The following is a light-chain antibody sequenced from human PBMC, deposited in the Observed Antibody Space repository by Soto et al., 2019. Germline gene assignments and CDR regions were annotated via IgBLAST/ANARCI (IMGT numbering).Light chain of an antibody. CDR2: GAS. Sequence: EIEMTQSPATLSVSPGERATFSCRASQSISSNLAWYQQKPGQAPSLLIYGASTRATGIPARFSGSGSGTEFTLTISSLQSEDFAVYYCQQNNNWPRTFGQGTEVDIK. V-gene: IGKV3-15*01. CDR1: QSISSN. J-gene: IGKJ1*01. CDR3: QQNNNWPRT.